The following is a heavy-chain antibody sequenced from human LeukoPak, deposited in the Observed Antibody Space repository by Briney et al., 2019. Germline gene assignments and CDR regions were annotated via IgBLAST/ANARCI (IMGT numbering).Heavy chain of an antibody. Sequence: ASVKVSCKASGYTFTSYGISWVRQAPGQGLEWMGWISAYNGNTNYAQKLQGRVTMTTDTSTSTAYVELRSLRSDDTAVYYCARDQVEYYDFWSGPADYWGQGTLVTVSS. J-gene: IGHJ4*02. CDR3: ARDQVEYYDFWSGPADY. CDR2: ISAYNGNT. V-gene: IGHV1-18*01. D-gene: IGHD3-3*01. CDR1: GYTFTSYG.